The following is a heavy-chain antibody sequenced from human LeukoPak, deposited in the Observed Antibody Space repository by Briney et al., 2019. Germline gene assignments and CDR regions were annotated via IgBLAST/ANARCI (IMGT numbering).Heavy chain of an antibody. D-gene: IGHD2-15*01. CDR2: IDPSGGST. V-gene: IGHV1-46*01. Sequence: ASVKVSCKASGYTFSTYYMHWVRQAPGQGLEWMGVIDPSGGSTNYARKFQGRVTMTSDTSTSTVYMELSSLRSEDTAVYYCARGFCSGGSCYSYDYWGQGTLLTVSS. CDR1: GYTFSTYY. J-gene: IGHJ4*02. CDR3: ARGFCSGGSCYSYDY.